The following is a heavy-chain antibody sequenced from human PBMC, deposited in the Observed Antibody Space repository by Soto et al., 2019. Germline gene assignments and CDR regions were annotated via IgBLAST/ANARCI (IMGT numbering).Heavy chain of an antibody. J-gene: IGHJ6*02. CDR2: ISSSSYYI. D-gene: IGHD6-6*01. CDR1: RFTLSTYS. Sequence: GGSLRLSCAASRFTLSTYSMTWVRQAPGKGLEWVSSISSSSYYIYYADSVKGRFTISRDSAKNSVYLQLNSLRAEDTAVYYCAREKADEGSSSLSVYCDMDAWGQGTTVTVSS. V-gene: IGHV3-21*01. CDR3: AREKADEGSSSLSVYCDMDA.